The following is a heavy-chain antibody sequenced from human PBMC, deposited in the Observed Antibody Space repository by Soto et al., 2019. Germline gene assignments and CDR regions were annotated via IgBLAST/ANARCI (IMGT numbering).Heavy chain of an antibody. V-gene: IGHV3-15*07. CDR2: IKSKTDGGTT. J-gene: IGHJ4*02. CDR3: TTGYSSSSGLFRGRSPNGY. D-gene: IGHD6-6*01. CDR1: GFTFSNAW. Sequence: VGSLRLSCAASGFTFSNAWMNWVRQAPGKGLEWVGRIKSKTDGGTTDYAAPVKGRFTISRDDSKNTLYLQMNSLKTEDTAVYYCTTGYSSSSGLFRGRSPNGYWGQGTLVTVSS.